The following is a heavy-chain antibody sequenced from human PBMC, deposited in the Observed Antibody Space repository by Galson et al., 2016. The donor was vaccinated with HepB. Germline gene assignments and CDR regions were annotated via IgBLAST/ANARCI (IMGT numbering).Heavy chain of an antibody. CDR3: TRPSITLHY. J-gene: IGHJ4*02. D-gene: IGHD1-14*01. V-gene: IGHV3-74*01. Sequence: SLRLSCAASGFTFSYYGMHWVRQVPGKGLVWVARINPDGSRTTYADSVKGRFTISRDNAKNTLYLLMSSLRGEDTAVYYCTRPSITLHYWGQGTLVTVSS. CDR2: INPDGSRT. CDR1: GFTFSYYG.